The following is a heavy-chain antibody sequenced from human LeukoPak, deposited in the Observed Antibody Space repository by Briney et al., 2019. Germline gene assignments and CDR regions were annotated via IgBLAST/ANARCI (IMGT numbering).Heavy chain of an antibody. Sequence: GGSLRLSCAVSGFTFDDYAMHWVRQAPGRGLEWVSSITGRGQSIHYADSVKGRFTISRDNAKNSLYLQMNSLTVEDTAVYYCARDLGPTYYYGMDVWGQGTTITVSS. CDR3: ARDLGPTYYYGMDV. CDR1: GFTFDDYA. D-gene: IGHD7-27*01. J-gene: IGHJ6*02. CDR2: ITGRGQSI. V-gene: IGHV3-21*01.